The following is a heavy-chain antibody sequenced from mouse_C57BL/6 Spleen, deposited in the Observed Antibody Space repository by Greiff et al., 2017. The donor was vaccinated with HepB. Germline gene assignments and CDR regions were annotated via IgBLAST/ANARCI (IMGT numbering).Heavy chain of an antibody. CDR2: INPNNGGT. D-gene: IGHD1-1*01. J-gene: IGHJ2*01. Sequence: VHVKQSGPELVKPGASVKIPCKASGYTFTDYNMDWVKQSHGKSLEWIGDINPNNGGTIYNQKFKGKATLTVDKSSSTAYMELRSLTSEDTAVYYCARREGSSYVLDYWGQGTTLTVSS. CDR1: GYTFTDYN. CDR3: ARREGSSYVLDY. V-gene: IGHV1-18*01.